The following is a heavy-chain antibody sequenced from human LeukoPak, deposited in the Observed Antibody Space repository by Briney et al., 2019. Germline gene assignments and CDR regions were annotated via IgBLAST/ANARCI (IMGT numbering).Heavy chain of an antibody. V-gene: IGHV3-11*04. CDR1: GFTFSDYY. J-gene: IGHJ4*02. D-gene: IGHD5-24*01. Sequence: GGSLRLSCAASGFTFSDYYMSWIRQAPGKGLEWVSYISSSGSTIYYADSVKGRFTISRDNSKNTLYLQMNSLRAEDTAVYYCASGERWLQPIDYWGQGTLVTVSS. CDR2: ISSSGSTI. CDR3: ASGERWLQPIDY.